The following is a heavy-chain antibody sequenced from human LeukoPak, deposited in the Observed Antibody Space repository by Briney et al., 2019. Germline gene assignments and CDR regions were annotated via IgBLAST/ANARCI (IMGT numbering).Heavy chain of an antibody. J-gene: IGHJ3*02. CDR3: ARLTYCGGDCYPGSLGAFDI. D-gene: IGHD2-21*02. V-gene: IGHV1-2*02. CDR1: GYTFIRNG. CDR2: INPKSGGT. Sequence: ASVKVPCKASGYTFIRNGISWVRQAPGQGLEWMGWINPKSGGTNYAQKFQGRVTMTRDTSISTAYMELSRLRSDDTAVYYCARLTYCGGDCYPGSLGAFDIWGQGTMVTVSS.